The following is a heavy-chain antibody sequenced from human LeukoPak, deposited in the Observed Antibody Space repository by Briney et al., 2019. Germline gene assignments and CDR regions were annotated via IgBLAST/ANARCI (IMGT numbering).Heavy chain of an antibody. D-gene: IGHD3-9*01. CDR3: ARDGYYDILTGTDF. Sequence: ASVKVSCKTSGYFFPSYGISWVRQAPGQGREWIGWITPSNGNTHYAQNFQGRVTVTTDTSTSTVYMELGSLRSDDTAVYYCARDGYYDILTGTDFWGQGTLVTVSS. V-gene: IGHV1-18*01. J-gene: IGHJ4*02. CDR2: ITPSNGNT. CDR1: GYFFPSYG.